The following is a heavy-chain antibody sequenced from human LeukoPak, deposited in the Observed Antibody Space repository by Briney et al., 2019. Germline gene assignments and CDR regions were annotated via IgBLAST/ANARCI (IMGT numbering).Heavy chain of an antibody. Sequence: GGSLRLSCAASGFTFSSYSMNWVRPAPGKGREWVSSISSSSSYIYYADSVKGRFTISRDNAKNSLYLQMNSLRAEDTAVYYCARDRRDGYKYWYYYGMDVWGQGTTVTVSS. CDR3: ARDRRDGYKYWYYYGMDV. J-gene: IGHJ6*02. D-gene: IGHD5-24*01. CDR1: GFTFSSYS. V-gene: IGHV3-21*01. CDR2: ISSSSSYI.